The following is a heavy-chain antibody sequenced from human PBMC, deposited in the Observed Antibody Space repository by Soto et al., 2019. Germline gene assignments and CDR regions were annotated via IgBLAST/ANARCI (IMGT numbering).Heavy chain of an antibody. CDR3: ARGIYDYGDYGSFYYYGMDV. Sequence: SETLSLTCAVYGGSFSGYYWSWIRQPPGKGLEWIGEINHSGSTNYNPSLKSRVTISVDRSKNQFSLKLSSVTAADTAVYYCARGIYDYGDYGSFYYYGMDVWGQGTTVTVSS. V-gene: IGHV4-34*01. CDR2: INHSGST. CDR1: GGSFSGYY. D-gene: IGHD4-17*01. J-gene: IGHJ6*02.